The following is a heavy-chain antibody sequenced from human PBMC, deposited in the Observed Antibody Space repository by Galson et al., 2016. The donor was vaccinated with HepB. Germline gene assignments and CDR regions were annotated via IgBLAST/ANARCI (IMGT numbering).Heavy chain of an antibody. J-gene: IGHJ3*02. CDR2: IYIGGNT. V-gene: IGHV3-53*01. CDR3: ATVGGTTYGLRSDAFDI. CDR1: GFTFSDSA. Sequence: SLRLSCAASGFTFSDSAMHWVRQASGKGLEWVSLIYIGGNTYYGDSVKGRFTISRDNSKNTLYLQMNYLRAEDTAVYYCATVGGTTYGLRSDAFDIWGQGTMVTVSS. D-gene: IGHD1-14*01.